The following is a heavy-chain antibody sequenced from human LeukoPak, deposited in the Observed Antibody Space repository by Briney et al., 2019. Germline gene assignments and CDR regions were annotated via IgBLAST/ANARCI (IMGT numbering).Heavy chain of an antibody. CDR1: GFTVSSNH. CDR2: IYSGGST. Sequence: PGGSLRLSCAASGFTVSSNHMSWVRQAPGKGLEWVSVIYSGGSTYYADSVKGRFTISRHNSKNTLYLQMNSLRAEDTAVYYCARAAYYYDSSGSRAFDIWGQGTMVTVSS. V-gene: IGHV3-53*04. CDR3: ARAAYYYDSSGSRAFDI. D-gene: IGHD3-22*01. J-gene: IGHJ3*02.